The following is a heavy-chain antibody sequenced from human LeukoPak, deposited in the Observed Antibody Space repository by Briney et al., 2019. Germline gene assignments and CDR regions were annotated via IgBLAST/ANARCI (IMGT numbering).Heavy chain of an antibody. J-gene: IGHJ4*02. CDR1: GDSISSNKW. CDR3: ACGGNRKSDY. CDR2: VYHSGST. Sequence: PSETLSLTCTVSGDSISSNKWWSWVRQPPEKGLEWIGEVYHSGSTNYNPSLKSRVTMSIDKSKNQFSLKLSSVTAADTAVYYCACGGNRKSDYWGQGTLVTVSS. D-gene: IGHD2-15*01. V-gene: IGHV4-4*02.